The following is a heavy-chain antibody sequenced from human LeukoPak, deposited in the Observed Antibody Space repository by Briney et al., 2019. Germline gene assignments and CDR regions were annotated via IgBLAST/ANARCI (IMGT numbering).Heavy chain of an antibody. CDR1: GYTFTGYY. V-gene: IGHV1-2*02. CDR2: INPNSGGT. CDR3: ARDTAGRLRYFDWSSPSDY. J-gene: IGHJ4*02. D-gene: IGHD3-9*01. Sequence: GASVKVSCKASGYTFTGYYMHWVRQAPGQGLEWVGWINPNSGGTNYAQKFQGRVTMTRDTSISTAYMELSRLRSDDTAVYYCARDTAGRLRYFDWSSPSDYWGQGTLVTVSS.